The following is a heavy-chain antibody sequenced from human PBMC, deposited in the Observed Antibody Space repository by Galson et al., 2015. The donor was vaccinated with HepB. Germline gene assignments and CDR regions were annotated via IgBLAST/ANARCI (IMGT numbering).Heavy chain of an antibody. V-gene: IGHV1-69*13. CDR1: GGTFSSYA. Sequence: SVKVSCKASGGTFSSYAISWVRQAPGQGLEWMGGIIPIFGTANYAQKFQGRVTITADESTSTAYMELSSLRSEDTAVYYCARAGCSGGSCFPPYYYYYMDVWGKGTTVTVSS. CDR2: IIPIFGTA. D-gene: IGHD2-15*01. J-gene: IGHJ6*03. CDR3: ARAGCSGGSCFPPYYYYYMDV.